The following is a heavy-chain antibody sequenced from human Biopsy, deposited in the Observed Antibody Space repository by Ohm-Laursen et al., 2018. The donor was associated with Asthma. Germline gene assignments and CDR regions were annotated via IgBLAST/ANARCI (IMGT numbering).Heavy chain of an antibody. V-gene: IGHV3-43*01. Sequence: SLRLSCTASGFRSDDYTMVWVRQPPGKGLQWVALISWDAGRTHYADSVKGRFTVSRDNSKNSLYLQMNSLKPEDSGLYYCSKALVPTDLTSWLDPWGQGTLVTVSS. J-gene: IGHJ5*02. CDR2: ISWDAGRT. CDR1: GFRSDDYT. CDR3: SKALVPTDLTSWLDP. D-gene: IGHD5-18*01.